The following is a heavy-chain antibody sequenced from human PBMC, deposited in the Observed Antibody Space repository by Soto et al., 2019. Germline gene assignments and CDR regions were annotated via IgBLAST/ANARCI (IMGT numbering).Heavy chain of an antibody. V-gene: IGHV3-7*01. CDR2: IKQDGSEK. CDR3: ARDLAARALPYYFDY. J-gene: IGHJ4*02. D-gene: IGHD6-13*01. Sequence: GGSLRLSCVASGFTFSAYSMSWVRQAPGQGLEWVANIKQDGSEKYYVDSVKGRFTISRDNAKNSLYLQMNSLRAEDTAVYYCARDLAARALPYYFDYWGQGTLVTVSS. CDR1: GFTFSAYS.